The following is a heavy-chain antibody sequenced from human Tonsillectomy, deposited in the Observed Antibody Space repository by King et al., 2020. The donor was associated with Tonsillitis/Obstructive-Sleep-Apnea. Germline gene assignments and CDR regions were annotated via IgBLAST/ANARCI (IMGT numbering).Heavy chain of an antibody. CDR3: ARLVEYCSSTNFYRNYYGIDV. D-gene: IGHD2-2*02. CDR1: GYSFTSYW. CDR2: IDPTDSYT. J-gene: IGHJ6*02. Sequence: QLVQSGAEVKKPGESLRISCKGSGYSFTSYWINWVRQMPGRGLEWMGTIDPTDSYTNYSPSFQGHVTISADKSISTAYLQWSSLKASDTAMYYCARLVEYCSSTNFYRNYYGIDVWGQGTTVPV. V-gene: IGHV5-10-1*01.